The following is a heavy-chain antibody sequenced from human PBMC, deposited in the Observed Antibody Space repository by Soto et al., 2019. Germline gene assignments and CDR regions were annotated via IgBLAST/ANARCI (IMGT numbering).Heavy chain of an antibody. CDR2: ISYDGSNK. CDR1: GFTFSSYG. D-gene: IGHD3-10*01. V-gene: IGHV3-30*18. J-gene: IGHJ4*02. CDR3: AKDHGSGSYYDY. Sequence: LSLTCAASGFTFSSYGMHWVRQAPGKGLEWVAVISYDGSNKYYADSVKGRFTISRDNSKNTLYLQMNSLRAEDTAVYYCAKDHGSGSYYDYWGQGTLVTVSS.